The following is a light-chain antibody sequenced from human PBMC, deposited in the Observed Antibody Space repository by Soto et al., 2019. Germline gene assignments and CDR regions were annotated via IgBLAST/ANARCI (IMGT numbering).Light chain of an antibody. V-gene: IGKV1-8*01. CDR3: QQYYSYPPT. CDR1: QGISSY. CDR2: AAS. Sequence: AIRMTQSPSSFSASTVDIVTITCRASQGISSYLAWYQQKPGKAPKLLIYAASTLQSGVPSRFSGSGSGTDFTLTISCLQSEDFTTYYCQQYYSYPPTFGQGTKVDIK. J-gene: IGKJ1*01.